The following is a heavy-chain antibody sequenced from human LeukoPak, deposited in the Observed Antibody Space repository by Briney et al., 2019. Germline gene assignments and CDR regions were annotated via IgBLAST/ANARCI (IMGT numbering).Heavy chain of an antibody. CDR1: GYTFTGYY. Sequence: ASVKVSCKASGYTFTGYYMHWVRQAPGQGLEWMEWINPNSGGTNYAQKFQGRVTMTRDTSISTAYMELSRLRSDDTAVYYCARGGELLWFGELPTDYWGQGTLVTVSS. CDR3: ARGGELLWFGELPTDY. D-gene: IGHD3-10*01. V-gene: IGHV1-2*02. J-gene: IGHJ4*02. CDR2: INPNSGGT.